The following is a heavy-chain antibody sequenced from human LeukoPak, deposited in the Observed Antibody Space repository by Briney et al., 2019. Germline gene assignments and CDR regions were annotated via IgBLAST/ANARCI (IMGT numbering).Heavy chain of an antibody. Sequence: SETLSLTCAVYGGSFSGYYWSWIRQPPGKGLEWIGEINHSGSTNYNPSLKSRVTISVDTSKNQFSLKLSSVTAADTAVYYCARSSWYLTIDYWGQGTLVTASS. D-gene: IGHD6-13*01. CDR3: ARSSWYLTIDY. J-gene: IGHJ4*02. CDR2: INHSGST. CDR1: GGSFSGYY. V-gene: IGHV4-34*01.